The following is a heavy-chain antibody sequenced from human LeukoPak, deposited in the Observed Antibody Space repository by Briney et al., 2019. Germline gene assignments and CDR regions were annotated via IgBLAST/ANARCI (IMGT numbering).Heavy chain of an antibody. CDR1: APSIISVY. J-gene: IGHJ4*02. V-gene: IGHV4-4*07. CDR2: IYTSVGT. Sequence: PSQCLSLARTLAAPSIISVYSGSVRHPAGGRLGWVGGIYTSVGTSNNPSLKRRVTLSVDTPKNPLSPKVSSVTAADTAVYYCARSGGSGTYSDGTFDYWGQGTLVTVSS. CDR3: ARSGGSGTYSDGTFDY. D-gene: IGHD1-26*01.